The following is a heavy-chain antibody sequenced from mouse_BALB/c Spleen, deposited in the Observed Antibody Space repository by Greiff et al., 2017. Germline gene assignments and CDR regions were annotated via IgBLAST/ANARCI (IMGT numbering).Heavy chain of an antibody. CDR1: GFTFSDFY. CDR3: ARVTGYYGYFDV. CDR2: SRNKANDYTT. V-gene: IGHV7-1*02. Sequence: EVKVVESGGGLVQPGGSLRLSCATSGFTFSDFYMEWVRQPPGKRLEWIAASRNKANDYTTEYSASVKGRFIVSRDTSQSILYLQMNALRAEDTAIDYCARVTGYYGYFDVWGAGTTVTVSS. D-gene: IGHD2-1*01. J-gene: IGHJ1*01.